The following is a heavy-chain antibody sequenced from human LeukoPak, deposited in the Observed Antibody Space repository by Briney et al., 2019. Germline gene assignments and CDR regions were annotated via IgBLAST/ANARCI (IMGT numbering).Heavy chain of an antibody. V-gene: IGHV4-59*01. CDR2: IYSSGTT. CDR3: ARVSAPGXXRLFDY. J-gene: IGHJ4*02. Sequence: TXSXXCTVSGGSITNYYWNWIRQPPGKGLEWIGFIYSSGTTNYNTSLKSRLTISLDTSKNQFSLKLTSMTAADTAVYYCARVSAPGXXRLFDYWGQGTLVTVSS. CDR1: GGSITNYY. D-gene: IGHD2-2*01.